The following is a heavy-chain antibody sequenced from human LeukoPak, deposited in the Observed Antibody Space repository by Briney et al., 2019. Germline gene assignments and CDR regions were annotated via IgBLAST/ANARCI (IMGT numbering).Heavy chain of an antibody. J-gene: IGHJ5*02. CDR1: GYTFTSYY. CDR3: ATEGGDSSGWHNWFDP. V-gene: IGHV1-46*01. D-gene: IGHD6-19*01. CDR2: INPSGGST. Sequence: GASVKVSCKASGYTFTSYYMHWVRQAPGQGLEWMGIINPSGGSTSYAQKFQGRVTMTEDTSTDTAYMELSSLRSEDTAVYYCATEGGDSSGWHNWFDPWGQGTLVTVSS.